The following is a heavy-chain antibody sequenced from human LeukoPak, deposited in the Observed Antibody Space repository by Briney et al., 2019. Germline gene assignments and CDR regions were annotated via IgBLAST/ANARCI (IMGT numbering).Heavy chain of an antibody. V-gene: IGHV3-30*02. Sequence: GGSLRLSCAASGFTFNVYSMHWVRQAPGKGLEWVAYIQYDGSNEQYADSVKGRFSISRDSSKNILYLQMNSLRAEDTAVYYCAKDRCSNGVGCYYYYMDVWGKGTTVTISS. J-gene: IGHJ6*03. CDR2: IQYDGSNE. CDR3: AKDRCSNGVGCYYYYMDV. CDR1: GFTFNVYS. D-gene: IGHD2-8*01.